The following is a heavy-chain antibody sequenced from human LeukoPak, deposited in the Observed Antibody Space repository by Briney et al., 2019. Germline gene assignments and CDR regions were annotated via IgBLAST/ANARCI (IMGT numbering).Heavy chain of an antibody. CDR2: IRYDGSNK. D-gene: IGHD4-17*01. CDR1: GFTFSSYG. Sequence: GASLRLSCAASGFTFSSYGMHWVRQAPGKGLEWVAFIRYDGSNKYYADSVKGRFTISRDNSKNTLYLQMNSLRAEDTAVYYCARGDYGDYVGNFDYWGQGTLVTVSS. V-gene: IGHV3-30*02. CDR3: ARGDYGDYVGNFDY. J-gene: IGHJ4*02.